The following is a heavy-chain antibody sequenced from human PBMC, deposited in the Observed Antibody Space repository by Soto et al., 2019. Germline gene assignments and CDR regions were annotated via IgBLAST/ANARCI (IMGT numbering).Heavy chain of an antibody. CDR3: ARDLSSSAHLYGMDV. CDR2: ISSSSSYI. CDR1: GFTFSSYS. V-gene: IGHV3-21*01. Sequence: LRLSCAASGFTFSSYSMSWVRQAPGKGLEWVSSISSSSSYIYYADSVKGRFTISRDNAKNSLYLQMNSLRAEDTAVYYCARDLSSSAHLYGMDVWGQGTTVTVSS. J-gene: IGHJ6*02. D-gene: IGHD6-6*01.